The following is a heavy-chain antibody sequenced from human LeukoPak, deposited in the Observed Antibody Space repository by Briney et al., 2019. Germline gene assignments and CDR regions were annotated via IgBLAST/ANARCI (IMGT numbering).Heavy chain of an antibody. J-gene: IGHJ4*02. D-gene: IGHD3-10*01. Sequence: GGSLRLSCTASGFTLRSYAMSWVRQAPAKGLEWVSGISGSGGSTDYADSVMGRFTISRDESKNTLYLQMNSLRGEDRAVYYCAKGGSGSPRSYFDYWGQGTLVTVSS. CDR2: ISGSGGST. CDR3: AKGGSGSPRSYFDY. CDR1: GFTLRSYA. V-gene: IGHV3-23*01.